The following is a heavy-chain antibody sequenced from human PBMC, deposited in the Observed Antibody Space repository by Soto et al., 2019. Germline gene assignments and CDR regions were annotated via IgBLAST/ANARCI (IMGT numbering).Heavy chain of an antibody. CDR1: GFTFSTYA. V-gene: IGHV3-23*01. J-gene: IGHJ4*02. CDR3: AKDLDQGTVDY. CDR2: IVDSGGGST. Sequence: PGGSLRLSCAASGFTFSTYAMNWVRQAPGKGLEWVSTIVDSGGGSTYYADSVKGRFTISRDNSKNTLYLQMNSLRAEDTAVYYCAKDLDQGTVDYWGQGTLVTVSS.